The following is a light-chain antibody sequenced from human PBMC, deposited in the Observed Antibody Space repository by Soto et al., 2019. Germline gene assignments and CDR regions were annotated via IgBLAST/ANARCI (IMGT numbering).Light chain of an antibody. CDR1: QGISSY. J-gene: IGKJ1*01. CDR3: QQYYSYSYT. V-gene: IGKV1-6*01. Sequence: AIQMTQSPSSLSASVGDRVTITCRASQGISSYLGWYQQKPGKAPKLLIYDTSSLQSGVPSRFSGSGSGTDFTLTISSLQPDDFATYYCQQYYSYSYTFGQGTKLEIK. CDR2: DTS.